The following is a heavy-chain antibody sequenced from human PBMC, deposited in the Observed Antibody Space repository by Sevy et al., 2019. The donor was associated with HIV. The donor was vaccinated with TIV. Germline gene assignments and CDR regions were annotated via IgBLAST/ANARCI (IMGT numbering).Heavy chain of an antibody. CDR3: AEDISRSGSYYDY. D-gene: IGHD3-10*01. J-gene: IGHJ4*02. CDR2: ISWNSGSI. V-gene: IGHV3-9*01. CDR1: GFTFDDYA. Sequence: GGSLRLSCAASGFTFDDYAMHWVRQAPGKGLEWVSGISWNSGSIGYADSVKGRFTISRDNAKNSLYLQMNSLRAEDTALYYCAEDISRSGSYYDYWGQGTLVTVSS.